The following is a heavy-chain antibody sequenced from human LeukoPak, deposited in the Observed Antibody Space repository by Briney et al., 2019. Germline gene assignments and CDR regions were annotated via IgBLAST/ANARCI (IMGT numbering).Heavy chain of an antibody. D-gene: IGHD3-22*01. CDR1: GYTFTSYG. J-gene: IGHJ4*02. CDR3: ARGTDDSSSYYYDPPDY. CDR2: INAYNGNT. Sequence: GASVKVSCKASGYTFTSYGISWVRQAPGQGLEWMGWINAYNGNTNYAQKLQGRVTMTTHTSTSTAYMELRSLRSDDTAVYYCARGTDDSSSYYYDPPDYWGQGTLVTVSS. V-gene: IGHV1-18*01.